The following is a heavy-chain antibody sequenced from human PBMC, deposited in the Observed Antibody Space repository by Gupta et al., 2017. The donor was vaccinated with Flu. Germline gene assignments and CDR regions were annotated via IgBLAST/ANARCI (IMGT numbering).Heavy chain of an antibody. J-gene: IGHJ4*02. Sequence: EVQLLESGGGLVQPGGSLRLSCAASGFTFSSYAMSWARQAPGKGLEWVSAISGSGGKTYYTDAVKGRFTISRDNSKNTLYLQMTSLRAEDTAVYYCAKETRLVGPYFEYWGQGTLVTVSS. V-gene: IGHV3-23*01. CDR2: ISGSGGKT. CDR3: AKETRLVGPYFEY. CDR1: GFTFSSYA. D-gene: IGHD6-19*01.